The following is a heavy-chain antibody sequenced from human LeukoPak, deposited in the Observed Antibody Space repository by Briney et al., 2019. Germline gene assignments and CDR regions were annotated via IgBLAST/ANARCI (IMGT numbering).Heavy chain of an antibody. Sequence: QPGRSLRLSCAASGFTFSSYGMHWVRQAPGKGLEWVAVIWYDGSNKYYADSVKGRFTISRDNSKNTLYLQMNSLRAEDTAVYYSARDVCVGSFDYWGQGTLVTVSS. CDR3: ARDVCVGSFDY. D-gene: IGHD2-8*01. CDR1: GFTFSSYG. J-gene: IGHJ4*02. CDR2: IWYDGSNK. V-gene: IGHV3-33*01.